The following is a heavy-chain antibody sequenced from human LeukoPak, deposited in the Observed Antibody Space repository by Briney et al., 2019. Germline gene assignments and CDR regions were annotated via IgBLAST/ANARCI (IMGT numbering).Heavy chain of an antibody. D-gene: IGHD1-26*01. CDR1: GFTFSTHW. CDR2: IKQDGSEK. Sequence: GGSLRLSCAASGFTFSTHWMIWVRQAPGKGLEWVANIKQDGSEKYYVDSVKGRFIISRDNAKNSLYLQMNSLRVEDTAVYYCANALGAHYFDSWGQGTLVTVSS. J-gene: IGHJ4*02. CDR3: ANALGAHYFDS. V-gene: IGHV3-7*05.